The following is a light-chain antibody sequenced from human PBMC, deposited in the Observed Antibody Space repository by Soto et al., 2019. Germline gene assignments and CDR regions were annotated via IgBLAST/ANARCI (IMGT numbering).Light chain of an antibody. CDR3: QHYNSYSQA. V-gene: IGKV3D-15*01. CDR1: QTVSSC. J-gene: IGKJ1*01. Sequence: TPTAASRCVTLVPSSLVPCKASQTVSSCLAWYQHKPGQSPKLLIYRASNMDSGVPARSSGSGSGTEFTLTISRLQPEDFAVYYCQHYNSYSQAFGQGTKVDIK. CDR2: RAS.